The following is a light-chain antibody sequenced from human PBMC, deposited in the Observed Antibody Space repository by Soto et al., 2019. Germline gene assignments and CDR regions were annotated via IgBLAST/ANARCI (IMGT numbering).Light chain of an antibody. CDR2: GAS. Sequence: EIVLTQSPATLSLSPGERATLSCRASQSVSSTYLACYQQNPGQAPRLLVYGASIRATGIPELFGGSGSGTILILTNSGVTSENFAVLFFQHYDSSPFTFGPGTSVEI. CDR3: QHYDSSPFT. CDR1: QSVSSTY. V-gene: IGKV3-20*01. J-gene: IGKJ3*01.